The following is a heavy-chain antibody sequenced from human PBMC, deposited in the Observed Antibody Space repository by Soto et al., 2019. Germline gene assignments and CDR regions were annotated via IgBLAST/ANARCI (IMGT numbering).Heavy chain of an antibody. Sequence: SETLSLTCTVSGASLDSTNYYWIWIRQPPGKGLEWIGYIYYGGITYYNPSLKSRLTMSRDTSKNQFSLRLTSVTAADTAVYYCARDEEVNYADYGGSEQYYGMDVWGQGTTVTVSS. D-gene: IGHD4-17*01. CDR2: IYYGGIT. CDR3: ARDEEVNYADYGGSEQYYGMDV. CDR1: GASLDSTNYY. V-gene: IGHV4-30-4*01. J-gene: IGHJ6*02.